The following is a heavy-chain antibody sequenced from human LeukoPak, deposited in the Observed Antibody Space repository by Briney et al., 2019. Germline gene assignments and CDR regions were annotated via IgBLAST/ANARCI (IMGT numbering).Heavy chain of an antibody. Sequence: ASVKVSCKASGYTFTSYGISWVRQAPGQGLEWMGWISAYNGNTNYAQKLQGRVTMTTDTYTSTAYMELRSLRSDDTAVYYCARTGGTYGMDVWGQGTTVTVSS. V-gene: IGHV1-18*01. CDR3: ARTGGTYGMDV. J-gene: IGHJ6*02. CDR1: GYTFTSYG. D-gene: IGHD2-15*01. CDR2: ISAYNGNT.